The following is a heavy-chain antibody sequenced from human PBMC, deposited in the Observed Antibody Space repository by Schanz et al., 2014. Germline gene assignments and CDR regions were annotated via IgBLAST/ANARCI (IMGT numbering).Heavy chain of an antibody. CDR3: ASRWTDCTITTCDTLEPFDV. V-gene: IGHV1-18*01. CDR2: ISPYTGNT. CDR1: GYTFSDYG. D-gene: IGHD2-2*01. J-gene: IGHJ3*01. Sequence: QVQLVQSGDEVKKPGASVKVSCKTSGYTFSDYGITWVRQAPGQGLEWVGWISPYTGNTNYAQTFQGRNGRATIATDSTAYMEQMSLRSVEAAVYDGASRWTDCTITTCDTLEPFDVWGQGTMVTVSS.